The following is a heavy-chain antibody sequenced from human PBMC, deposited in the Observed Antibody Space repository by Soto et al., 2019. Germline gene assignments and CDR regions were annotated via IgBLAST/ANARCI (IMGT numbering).Heavy chain of an antibody. CDR3: TGPSLGGAVAGTSSGWFDP. CDR2: IRSKANDYET. Sequence: GGSLRLSCAASGFTFSGSALHWVRQASGKGLEWVARIRSKANDYETAYAASVKGRFTIPRDDSKNTAYLQMNSLKTEDTAVYYCTGPSLGGAVAGTSSGWFDPWGQGTLVTVSS. D-gene: IGHD6-19*01. CDR1: GFTFSGSA. J-gene: IGHJ5*02. V-gene: IGHV3-73*01.